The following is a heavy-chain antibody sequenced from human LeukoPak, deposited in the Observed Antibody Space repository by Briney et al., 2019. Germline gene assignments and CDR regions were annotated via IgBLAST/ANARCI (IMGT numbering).Heavy chain of an antibody. Sequence: SETLSLTCTVSGGSISSYYWSWIRQPAGKGLEWIGRIYTSGSTNYNPSLKSRVTMSVDTSKNQFSLKLSSVTAADTAVYYCARDQITMVPYYYYGMDVRGQGTTVTVSS. V-gene: IGHV4-4*07. CDR1: GGSISSYY. D-gene: IGHD3-10*01. CDR2: IYTSGST. J-gene: IGHJ6*02. CDR3: ARDQITMVPYYYYGMDV.